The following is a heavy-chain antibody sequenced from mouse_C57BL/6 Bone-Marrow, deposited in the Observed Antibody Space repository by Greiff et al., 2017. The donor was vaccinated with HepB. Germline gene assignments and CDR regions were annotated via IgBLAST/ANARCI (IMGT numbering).Heavy chain of an antibody. V-gene: IGHV5-9*01. CDR1: GFTFSSYT. Sequence: EVQGVESGGGLVKPGGSLKLSCAASGFTFSSYTMSWVRQTPEKRLEWVATISGGGGNTYYPDSVKGRFTISRDNAKNTLYLQMSSLRSEDTALYYCARRDPYFDYWGQGTTLTVSS. CDR2: ISGGGGNT. J-gene: IGHJ2*01. CDR3: ARRDPYFDY.